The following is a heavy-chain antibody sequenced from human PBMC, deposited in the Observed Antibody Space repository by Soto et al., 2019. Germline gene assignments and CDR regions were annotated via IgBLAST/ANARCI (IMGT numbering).Heavy chain of an antibody. V-gene: IGHV3-48*01. D-gene: IGHD6-13*01. CDR1: GFTFYNYA. CDR3: ARDRVAAASYYYGMDV. J-gene: IGHJ6*02. Sequence: GGSLRLSCAASGFTFYNYAMDWVRQAPGKGLEWVSYISISSSTIYYADSVRGRFTISRDNAKNSLYLQMNSLRAEDTAVYYCARDRVAAASYYYGMDVWGQGTTVTVS. CDR2: ISISSSTI.